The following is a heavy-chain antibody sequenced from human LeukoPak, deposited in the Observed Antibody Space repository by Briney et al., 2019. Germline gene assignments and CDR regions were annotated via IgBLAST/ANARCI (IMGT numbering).Heavy chain of an antibody. CDR2: ISYDGSNK. D-gene: IGHD2-8*01. CDR1: GFTFSSYA. CDR3: ARVRGGDTKDFDY. J-gene: IGHJ4*02. V-gene: IGHV3-30*04. Sequence: GGSLRLSCAASGFTFSSYAMHWVRQAPGKGLEWVAVISYDGSNKYYADSVKGRFTISRDNSKNTLYLQMNSLRDEDTAVYYCARVRGGDTKDFDYWGQGTLVTVSS.